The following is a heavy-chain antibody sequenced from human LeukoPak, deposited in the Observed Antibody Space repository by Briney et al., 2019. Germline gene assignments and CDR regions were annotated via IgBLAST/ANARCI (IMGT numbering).Heavy chain of an antibody. V-gene: IGHV3-23*01. D-gene: IGHD6-13*01. CDR3: AKASSSWYSDFDY. CDR2: ISASGGTT. Sequence: GGSVKLSCAASGXSLNNYAMNWARQATGKGLEWVSAISASGGTTYNSDSVKGRFTISRDSAKNTLYLQINSLRAEDSAVYYCAKASSSWYSDFDYWGRGTLVTVSS. J-gene: IGHJ4*02. CDR1: GXSLNNYA.